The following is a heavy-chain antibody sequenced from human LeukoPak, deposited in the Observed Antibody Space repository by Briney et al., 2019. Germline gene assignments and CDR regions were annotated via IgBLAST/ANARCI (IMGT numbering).Heavy chain of an antibody. V-gene: IGHV3-9*03. CDR3: AKASGSYYYYIDV. Sequence: GGSLRLSCAASGFTFDDYAMHWVRQAPGKGLEWVSGISWNSGNIDYADSVKGRFTISRDNAKNSLYLQMNSLRAEDMALYYCAKASGSYYYYIDVWGKGTTVTVSS. CDR2: ISWNSGNI. D-gene: IGHD3-10*01. CDR1: GFTFDDYA. J-gene: IGHJ6*03.